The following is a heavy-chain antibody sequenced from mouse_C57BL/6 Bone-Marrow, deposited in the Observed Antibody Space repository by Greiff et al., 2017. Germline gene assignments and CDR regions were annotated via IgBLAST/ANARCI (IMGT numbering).Heavy chain of an antibody. CDR2: IDPSDSYT. V-gene: IGHV1-69*01. D-gene: IGHD1-1*01. J-gene: IGHJ3*01. Sequence: QVQLQQPGAELVMPGASVKLSCKASGYTFTSYWMHWVKQRPGQGLEWIGEIDPSDSYTNYNQKFKGKSTLTVDKSSSTAYMQLSSLTSEDSAVYYCARGTTVAAYWGQGTLVPVSA. CDR1: GYTFTSYW. CDR3: ARGTTVAAY.